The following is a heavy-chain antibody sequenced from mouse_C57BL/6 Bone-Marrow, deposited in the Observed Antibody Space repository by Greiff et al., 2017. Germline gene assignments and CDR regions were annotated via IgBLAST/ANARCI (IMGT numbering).Heavy chain of an antibody. Sequence: EVKVVESGGGLVQPGGSLKLSCAASGFTFSDYGMAWVRQAPRKGPEWVAFISNLAYSIYYADTVTGRFTISRENAKNTLYLEMSSLRSEDTAMYYCARHGSYFDYWGKGTTLTVSS. CDR2: ISNLAYSI. CDR3: ARHGSYFDY. CDR1: GFTFSDYG. V-gene: IGHV5-15*01. J-gene: IGHJ2*01.